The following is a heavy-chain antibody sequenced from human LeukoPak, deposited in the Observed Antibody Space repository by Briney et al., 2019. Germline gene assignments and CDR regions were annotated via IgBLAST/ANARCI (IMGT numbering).Heavy chain of an antibody. CDR2: ISWDGGST. Sequence: PGGSLRLSCAASGFTFDDYTMHWVRQAPGKGLEWVSLISWDGGSTYYADSVKGRFTISRDNSKNSLYLQINSLRTEDTALYYCAKDSGGWYYFDYWGQGTLVTVSS. J-gene: IGHJ4*02. CDR3: AKDSGGWYYFDY. D-gene: IGHD6-19*01. V-gene: IGHV3-43*01. CDR1: GFTFDDYT.